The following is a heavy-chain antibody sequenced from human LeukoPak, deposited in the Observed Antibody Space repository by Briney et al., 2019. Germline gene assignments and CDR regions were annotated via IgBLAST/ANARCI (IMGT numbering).Heavy chain of an antibody. J-gene: IGHJ4*02. Sequence: ASVKVSCKASGGTFSSYAISWVRQAPGQGLEWMGGIIPIFGTANYAQKFQGRVTITTDESTSTAYMELSSLRSEDTAVYYCARDNVRGYSYGLVYWGQGTLVIVYS. D-gene: IGHD5-18*01. CDR3: ARDNVRGYSYGLVY. CDR1: GGTFSSYA. V-gene: IGHV1-69*05. CDR2: IIPIFGTA.